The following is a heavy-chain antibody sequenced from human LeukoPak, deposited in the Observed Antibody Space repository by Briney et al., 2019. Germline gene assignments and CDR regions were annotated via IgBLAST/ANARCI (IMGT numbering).Heavy chain of an antibody. D-gene: IGHD1-14*01. CDR2: INPSGGST. V-gene: IGHV1-46*01. CDR1: GYTFTSYY. CDR3: AAGSPDEGPDY. J-gene: IGHJ4*02. Sequence: GASAKVSCKASGYTFTSYYMHWVRQAPGQGLEWMGIINPSGGSTSYAQKFQGRVTMTRDTSTSTVYMELSSLRSEDTAVYYCAAGSPDEGPDYWGQGTLVTVSS.